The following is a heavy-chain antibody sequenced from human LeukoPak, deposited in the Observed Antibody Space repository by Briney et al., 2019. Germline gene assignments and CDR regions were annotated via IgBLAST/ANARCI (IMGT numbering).Heavy chain of an antibody. CDR3: ARGNLGFGSGSYYWFDP. V-gene: IGHV4-59*08. CDR1: GGSISTYY. CDR2: VIYSGST. J-gene: IGHJ5*02. Sequence: PSETLSLTCTVSGGSISTYYWSWIRQPPGNGLEWIGYVIYSGSTNYNPSLKSRVTISLDTSKDHFSLKLRSVTAADTALYYCARGNLGFGSGSYYWFDPWGQGTLVTVSS. D-gene: IGHD3-10*01.